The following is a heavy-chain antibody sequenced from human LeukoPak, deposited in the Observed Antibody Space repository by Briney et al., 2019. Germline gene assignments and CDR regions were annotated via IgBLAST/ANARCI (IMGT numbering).Heavy chain of an antibody. CDR1: GYTFTSYG. V-gene: IGHV1-18*01. CDR3: ARDSRYSSSPGDDY. D-gene: IGHD6-6*01. CDR2: ISAYNGNT. Sequence: ASVKVSCKASGYTFTSYGISWVRQAPGQGLEWMGWISAYNGNTNYAQKLQGRVTMTTDTSTSTAYMELRSLRSDDTAVYYCARDSRYSSSPGDDYWGQGTLVTVSS. J-gene: IGHJ4*02.